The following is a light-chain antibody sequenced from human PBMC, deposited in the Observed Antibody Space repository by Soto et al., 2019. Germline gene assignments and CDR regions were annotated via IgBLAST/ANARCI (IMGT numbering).Light chain of an antibody. V-gene: IGKV3-15*01. CDR1: QSVSRK. Sequence: EIVMTQSPATLSVSPGERATLSCRASQSVSRKLAWYQQKPGQAPRLLIYDASSRVTGIPARLSGSGSGTEFTLTISSLQSEDFAVYYCQQYQNWPYTFGQGTELE. CDR3: QQYQNWPYT. J-gene: IGKJ2*01. CDR2: DAS.